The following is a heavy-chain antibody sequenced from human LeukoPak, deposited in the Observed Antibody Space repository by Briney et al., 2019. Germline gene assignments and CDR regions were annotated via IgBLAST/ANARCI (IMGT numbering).Heavy chain of an antibody. CDR2: IFYSGST. J-gene: IGHJ4*02. Sequence: KPSETLSLTCTVSGGSISSSYWSWIRQPPMKGLEWTGYIFYSGSTNYNPSLKSRVTISVDTSKNQFSLKLSSVTAADTAVYYCARQTAYYYGSGSYKFDYWGQGTLVTVSS. V-gene: IGHV4-59*08. D-gene: IGHD3-10*01. CDR1: GGSISSSY. CDR3: ARQTAYYYGSGSYKFDY.